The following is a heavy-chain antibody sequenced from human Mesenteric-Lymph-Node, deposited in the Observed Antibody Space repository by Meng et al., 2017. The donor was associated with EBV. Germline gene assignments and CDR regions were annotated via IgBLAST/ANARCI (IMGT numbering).Heavy chain of an antibody. J-gene: IGHJ4*02. CDR1: GFIVSSNE. CDR3: RVWLSGLDSDY. Sequence: VESGGAGGALMQAGGSLRRSCAASGFIVSSNEMSWVRQAPGKGLEWVSVVYGGTTAYYADSVRGRFIISTDSSKNTLYLQMNSLRADDTAVYFCRVWLSGLDSDYWGQGTLVTVSS. V-gene: IGHV3-53*01. D-gene: IGHD3-22*01. CDR2: VYGGTTA.